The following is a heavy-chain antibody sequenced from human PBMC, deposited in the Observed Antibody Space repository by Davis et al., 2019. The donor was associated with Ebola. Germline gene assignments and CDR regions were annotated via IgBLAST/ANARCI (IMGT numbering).Heavy chain of an antibody. CDR1: GGSFSGYY. CDR3: ARMDTAMVAPFDY. CDR2: INHSGST. D-gene: IGHD5-18*01. V-gene: IGHV4-34*01. J-gene: IGHJ4*02. Sequence: SETLSLTCAVYGGSFSGYYWSWIRQPPGKGLEWIGEINHSGSTNYNPSLKSRVTISVDTSKNRFSLKLSSVTAADTAVYYCARMDTAMVAPFDYWGQGTLVTVSS.